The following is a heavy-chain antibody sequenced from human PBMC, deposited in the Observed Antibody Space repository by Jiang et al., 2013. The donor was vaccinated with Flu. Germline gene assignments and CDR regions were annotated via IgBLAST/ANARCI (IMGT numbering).Heavy chain of an antibody. D-gene: IGHD3-22*01. CDR2: IYYSGST. J-gene: IGHJ4*02. CDR1: GGSISSSSYY. V-gene: IGHV4-39*01. Sequence: GLVKPSETLSLTCTVSGGSISSSSYYWGWIRQPPGKGLEWIGSIYYSGSTYYNPSLKSRVTISVDTSKNQFSLKLSSVTAADTAVYYCARQDYYDSSHGWYFDYWGQGTLVTVSS. CDR3: ARQDYYDSSHGWYFDY.